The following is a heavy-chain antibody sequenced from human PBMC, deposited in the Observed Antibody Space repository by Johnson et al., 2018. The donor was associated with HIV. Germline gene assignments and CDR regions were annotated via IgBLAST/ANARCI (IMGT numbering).Heavy chain of an antibody. Sequence: QVQLVESWGGVVQPGRSLRLSCAASGFTFSSYAMHWVRQAPGKGLEWVAVISYDGSNKYYADSVKGRFTISRDNSKNTLYLQMNSLRTEDTAVYYCARDTLAGAYGDWPDAFDIWGRGTMVTVSS. CDR2: ISYDGSNK. J-gene: IGHJ3*02. CDR1: GFTFSSYA. D-gene: IGHD2-21*02. V-gene: IGHV3-30*14. CDR3: ARDTLAGAYGDWPDAFDI.